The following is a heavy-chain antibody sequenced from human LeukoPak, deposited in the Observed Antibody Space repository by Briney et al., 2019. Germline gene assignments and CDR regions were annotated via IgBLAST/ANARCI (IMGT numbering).Heavy chain of an antibody. D-gene: IGHD3-3*01. V-gene: IGHV3-23*01. CDR1: GFTFSRYA. CDR3: ARSLRSYDFWSGYYDHYYYYYGMDV. J-gene: IGHJ6*02. Sequence: PGGSLRLSCAASGFTFSRYAMSWVRQAPGKGLEWVSTISTSGTNTYYADSVKGRFTISRDNSKSTLYLQINSLRVEDTAVYYCARSLRSYDFWSGYYDHYYYYYGMDVWGQGTTVTVSS. CDR2: ISTSGTNT.